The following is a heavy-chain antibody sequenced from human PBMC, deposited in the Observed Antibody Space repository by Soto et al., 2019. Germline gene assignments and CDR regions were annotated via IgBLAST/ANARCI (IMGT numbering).Heavy chain of an antibody. V-gene: IGHV4-61*01. Sequence: PSQTLSLTNSGSGGTTRPGSFFVSWLRQPPGKGLEWIGYIYNSETTNYSPSLKRRVIMLVDTSKNQFSLILTSVTAAVTAVYYCARHRILDGLDVWGQGSTGIVS. CDR2: IYNSETT. J-gene: IGHJ6*01. CDR3: ARHRILDGLDV. CDR1: GGTTRPGSFF.